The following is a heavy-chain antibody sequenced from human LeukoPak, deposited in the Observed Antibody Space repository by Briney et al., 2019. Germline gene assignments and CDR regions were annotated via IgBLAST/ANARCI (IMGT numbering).Heavy chain of an antibody. J-gene: IGHJ4*02. Sequence: SETLSLTCAVYGGSFSGYYWSRIRQPPGKGLEWIGEINHSGSTNYNPSLKSRVTISVDTSKNQFSLKLSSVTAADTAVYYCARRGYCSSTSCSFDYWGQGTLVTVSS. V-gene: IGHV4-34*01. CDR1: GGSFSGYY. D-gene: IGHD2-2*01. CDR2: INHSGST. CDR3: ARRGYCSSTSCSFDY.